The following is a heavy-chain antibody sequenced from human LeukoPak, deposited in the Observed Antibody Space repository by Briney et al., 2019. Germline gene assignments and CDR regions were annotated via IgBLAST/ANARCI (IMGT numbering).Heavy chain of an antibody. CDR2: INPSGSST. J-gene: IGHJ5*02. V-gene: IGHV1-46*01. D-gene: IGHD1-26*01. CDR3: ARDNSVGDVAWWFDP. CDR1: GYTFTGYY. Sequence: ASVKVSCKASGYTFTGYYMHWVRQAPGQGLEWLGLINPSGSSTLYAQKFQGRVTMTRDMSTTTDYMELSSLKSEDTAVYYCARDNSVGDVAWWFDPWGQGTLVTVSS.